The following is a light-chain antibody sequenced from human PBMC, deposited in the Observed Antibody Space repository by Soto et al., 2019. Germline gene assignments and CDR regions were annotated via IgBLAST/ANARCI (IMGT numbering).Light chain of an antibody. CDR1: SSNIGAGYD. J-gene: IGLJ2*01. CDR3: HSFDNSRTSSV. V-gene: IGLV1-40*01. CDR2: DNN. Sequence: QTVVTQPPSVSGAPGQRVTISCTGNSSNIGAGYDVHWYQQLPGAAPKLLIFDNNNRPSGVPGRFSGSRSGTSASLAISGLQAEDEADYYCHSFDNSRTSSVIGGGTKVTVL.